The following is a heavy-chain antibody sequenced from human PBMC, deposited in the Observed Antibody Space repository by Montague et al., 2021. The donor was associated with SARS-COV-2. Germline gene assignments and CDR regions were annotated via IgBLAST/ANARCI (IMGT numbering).Heavy chain of an antibody. J-gene: IGHJ4*02. CDR2: IYPGGST. V-gene: IGHV4-34*01. CDR3: ARGTYAARLAS. Sequence: SETLSLTCADHGGSFSDNIWTWIRQPPGKGLEWIGEIYPGGSTHYNPSLRSRVTMSRDTPERQFSLKLNSVTAADAAIYYCARGTYAARLASWGQGALVIVSS. CDR1: GGSFSDNI. D-gene: IGHD6-6*01.